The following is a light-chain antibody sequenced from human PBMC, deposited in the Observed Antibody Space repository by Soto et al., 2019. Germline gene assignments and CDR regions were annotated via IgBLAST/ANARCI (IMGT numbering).Light chain of an antibody. V-gene: IGLV2-8*01. J-gene: IGLJ2*01. Sequence: QSVLTQPPSASGSPGQSVTISCTGTSNDVGGYVYVSWYQQYPGKAPKLMIYEVNKRASGVPDRFSGSKSGNTASLTVSGLQAEDEADYYCISYAGTNIDVVFGGGTKLTVL. CDR2: EVN. CDR1: SNDVGGYVY. CDR3: ISYAGTNIDVV.